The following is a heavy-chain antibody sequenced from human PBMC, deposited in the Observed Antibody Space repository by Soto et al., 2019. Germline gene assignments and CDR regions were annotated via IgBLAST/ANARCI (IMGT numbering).Heavy chain of an antibody. CDR2: ISGSGGST. CDR1: GFTFRSYA. D-gene: IGHD4-17*01. V-gene: IGHV3-23*01. J-gene: IGHJ6*02. Sequence: PGESLKIYCXASGFTFRSYAMSWVRQAPGKGLEWVSAISGSGGSTYYADSVKGRFTISRDNSKNTLYLQMNSLRAEDTAVYYCAKDSRNPTNDYGDYEDYYYYGMDVWGQGTTVTVSS. CDR3: AKDSRNPTNDYGDYEDYYYYGMDV.